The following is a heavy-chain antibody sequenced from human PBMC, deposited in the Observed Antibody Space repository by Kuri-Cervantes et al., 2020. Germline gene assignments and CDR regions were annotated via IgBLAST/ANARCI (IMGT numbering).Heavy chain of an antibody. CDR1: GYTFTSYD. CDR3: ARSPLDYGDLDY. J-gene: IGHJ4*02. D-gene: IGHD4-17*01. V-gene: IGHV1-2*02. CDR2: INTNSGGT. Sequence: ASVKVSCKASGYTFTSYDINWVRQAPGQGLEWMGWINTNSGGTNYAQKFQGRVTMTRDTSISTAYMELSRLRSDDTAVYYCARSPLDYGDLDYWGQGTLVTVSS.